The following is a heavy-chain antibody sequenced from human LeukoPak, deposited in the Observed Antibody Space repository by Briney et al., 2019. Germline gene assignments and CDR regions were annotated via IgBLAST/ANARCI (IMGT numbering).Heavy chain of an antibody. V-gene: IGHV1-2*02. CDR2: IGPNSGGT. Sequence: ASVKVSCKASGYTFTDYYMHWVRQAPGQGLEWMGWIGPNSGGTNYAQKFQGSVTMTRDSSISTAYMELTRLISDDTAVYYCARSNIAVRRGDNWFDPWGQGTLVTVSS. CDR1: GYTFTDYY. D-gene: IGHD6-6*01. J-gene: IGHJ5*02. CDR3: ARSNIAVRRGDNWFDP.